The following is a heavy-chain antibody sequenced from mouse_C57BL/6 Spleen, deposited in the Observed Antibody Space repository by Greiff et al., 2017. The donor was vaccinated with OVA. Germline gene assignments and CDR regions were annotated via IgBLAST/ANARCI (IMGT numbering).Heavy chain of an antibody. CDR3: ARRYYGSSSYWYFDV. CDR1: GFTFSDYY. J-gene: IGHJ1*03. D-gene: IGHD1-1*01. Sequence: DVMLVESGGGLVQPGGSLKLSCAASGFTFSDYYMYWVRQTPEKRLEWVAYISNGGGSTYYPDTVKGRFTITRDNAKNTLYLQMSRLKSEDTAMYYCARRYYGSSSYWYFDVWGTGTTVTVSS. V-gene: IGHV5-12*01. CDR2: ISNGGGST.